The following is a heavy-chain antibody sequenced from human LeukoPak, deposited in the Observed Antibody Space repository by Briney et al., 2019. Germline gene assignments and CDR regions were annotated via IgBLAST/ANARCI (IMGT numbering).Heavy chain of an antibody. CDR3: ARSRHSYDSSGFPHY. CDR1: GFTFSSYG. CDR2: IRYDGSNK. D-gene: IGHD3-22*01. Sequence: GGSLRLSCAASGFTFSSYGMHWVRQAPGKGLEWVAFIRYDGSNKYYADSVKGRFTISRDNAKNSLYLQMNSLRAEDTALYYCARSRHSYDSSGFPHYWGQGTLVTVTS. J-gene: IGHJ4*02. V-gene: IGHV3-30*02.